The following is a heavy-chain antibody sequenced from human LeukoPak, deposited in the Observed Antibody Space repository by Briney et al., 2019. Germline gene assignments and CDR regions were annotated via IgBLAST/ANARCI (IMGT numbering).Heavy chain of an antibody. Sequence: GGSLRLSCAASGFTFSSYGMSWVRQAPGKGLEWVSAISGSGGSTYYADSVKGRFTISRDNSKNTLYLQMNSLRAEDTAVYYCAKSPHFDWLLTFVNYYYMDVWGKGTTVTISS. J-gene: IGHJ6*03. CDR2: ISGSGGST. CDR3: AKSPHFDWLLTFVNYYYMDV. CDR1: GFTFSSYG. V-gene: IGHV3-23*01. D-gene: IGHD3-9*01.